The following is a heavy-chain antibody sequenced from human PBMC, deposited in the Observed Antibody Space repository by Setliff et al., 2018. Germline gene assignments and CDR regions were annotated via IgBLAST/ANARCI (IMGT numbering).Heavy chain of an antibody. CDR1: GFPFSDFY. D-gene: IGHD3-22*01. Sequence: GGSLRLSCAASGFPFSDFYMNWIRQAPGKALEWVSYISTSGNTIDYADFAKGRFTISRDNARNSLYLQMNNLRAEDTAVYYCARNYYDSGDHLPFYYYYMDAWGEGTTVTVSS. V-gene: IGHV3-11*04. CDR3: ARNYYDSGDHLPFYYYYMDA. J-gene: IGHJ6*03. CDR2: ISTSGNTI.